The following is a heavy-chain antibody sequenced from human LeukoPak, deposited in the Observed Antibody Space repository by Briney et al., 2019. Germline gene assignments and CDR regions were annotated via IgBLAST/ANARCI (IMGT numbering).Heavy chain of an antibody. D-gene: IGHD6-19*01. CDR2: IRYDGSNK. V-gene: IGHV3-30*02. CDR1: GFTFSSYG. Sequence: GGSLRLSCAASGFTFSSYGMHWVRQAPGKGLEWVAFIRYDGSNKYYADSVKGRFTISRDNSKNTLYLQMNSLRAEDTAVYYCAKPRYSSGWYLGYMDVWGKGTTVTVSS. CDR3: AKPRYSSGWYLGYMDV. J-gene: IGHJ6*03.